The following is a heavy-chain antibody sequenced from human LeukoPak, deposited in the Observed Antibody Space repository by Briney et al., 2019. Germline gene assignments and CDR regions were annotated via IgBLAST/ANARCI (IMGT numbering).Heavy chain of an antibody. CDR1: GGSISSDSYY. D-gene: IGHD4-23*01. CDR3: AGTSTVVTREAFDI. J-gene: IGHJ3*02. Sequence: SETLSLTCTVSGGSISSDSYYWTWIRQPAGKGLEWIGRIYISGSTNYNPALKSRVTISVDTSKNQLSLKLSSVTAADTAVYYCAGTSTVVTREAFDIWGQGTMVTVSS. CDR2: IYISGST. V-gene: IGHV4-61*02.